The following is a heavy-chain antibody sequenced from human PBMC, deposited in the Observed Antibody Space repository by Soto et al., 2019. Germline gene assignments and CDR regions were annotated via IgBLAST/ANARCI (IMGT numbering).Heavy chain of an antibody. CDR3: AKGGRQWLVTSDFNY. Sequence: VQLVESGGGVVQPGRSLRLSRAASGFTFSDYAMHWVRQAPGKGLEWVAVVSHDGRNTHYSDSVKGRFTISRDSSKNTVSLEMTSLRAEDTAVYYCAKGGRQWLVTSDFNYWGQGALVTVSS. D-gene: IGHD6-19*01. CDR2: VSHDGRNT. CDR1: GFTFSDYA. V-gene: IGHV3-30*18. J-gene: IGHJ4*02.